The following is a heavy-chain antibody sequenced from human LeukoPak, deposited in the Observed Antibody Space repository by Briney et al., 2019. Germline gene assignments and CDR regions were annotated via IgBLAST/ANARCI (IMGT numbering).Heavy chain of an antibody. CDR3: ARDMASYYYYYMDV. CDR2: IKHDASEK. D-gene: IGHD5-24*01. V-gene: IGHV3-7*03. Sequence: GGSLRLSCAASGFTFHNYWMAWVRQTPGKGLEWVANIKHDASEKYYVDSVKGRFTISRDNAKNSLYLQMNSLRAEDTALYYCARDMASYYYYYMDVWGKGTTVTVSS. J-gene: IGHJ6*03. CDR1: GFTFHNYW.